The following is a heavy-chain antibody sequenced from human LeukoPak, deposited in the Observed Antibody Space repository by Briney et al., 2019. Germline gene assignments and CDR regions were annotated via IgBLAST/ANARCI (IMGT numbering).Heavy chain of an antibody. CDR1: GGSISSYY. Sequence: SETLSLTCTVSGGSISSYYWSWIRQPPGKGLEWIGYIYYSGSTNYNHSLKSRVTISVDTSKNQFSLKLSSVTAADTAVYYCARVRRYSLGSSVDYWGQGTLVTVSS. CDR2: IYYSGST. J-gene: IGHJ4*02. V-gene: IGHV4-59*01. CDR3: ARVRRYSLGSSVDY. D-gene: IGHD5-18*01.